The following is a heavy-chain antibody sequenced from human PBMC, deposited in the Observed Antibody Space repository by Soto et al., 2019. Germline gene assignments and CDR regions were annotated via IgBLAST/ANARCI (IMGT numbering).Heavy chain of an antibody. J-gene: IGHJ5*02. CDR2: ISGSGGAV. V-gene: IGHV3-48*03. Sequence: PGGALRLSCAAGGFTFSAYDMNWVSQAPGKGLEWIAYISGSGGAVHHADSVKGRFTISRDNAKNSLFLQLSGLRVDDTAVNFCTRELGLTCTSASCSYNWFDVWVQGTLVTVSS. CDR1: GFTFSAYD. CDR3: TRELGLTCTSASCSYNWFDV. D-gene: IGHD2-2*01.